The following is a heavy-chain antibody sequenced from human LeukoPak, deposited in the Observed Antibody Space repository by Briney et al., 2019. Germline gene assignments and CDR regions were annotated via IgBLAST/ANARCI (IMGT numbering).Heavy chain of an antibody. J-gene: IGHJ4*02. V-gene: IGHV3-66*01. CDR1: RFTVSSNY. CDR2: IYSGGST. D-gene: IGHD6-19*01. CDR3: ARVGSGWAFDY. Sequence: GGSLRLSCAASRFTVSSNYMSWVRQAPGKGLEWVSVIYSGGSTYYADSVKGRFTISRDNSKNTLYLQMNSLRAEDTAVYYCARVGSGWAFDYWGQGTMVTVSS.